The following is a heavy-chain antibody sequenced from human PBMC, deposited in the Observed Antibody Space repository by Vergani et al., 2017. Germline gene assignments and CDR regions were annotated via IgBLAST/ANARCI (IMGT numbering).Heavy chain of an antibody. Sequence: QVQLQESGPGLVKPSQTLSLTCTVSGGSFSTGGQSWTWLRQSAGKGLEWIGRIYTSGATNYNPSLRSRAIMSVDASKKQFSLKLTSVTAADTAVYYCGRVADFYGLGSRLLGLWGQGILVTVSS. V-gene: IGHV4-61*02. CDR1: GGSFSTGGQS. J-gene: IGHJ4*02. CDR3: GRVADFYGLGSRLLGL. D-gene: IGHD3-10*01. CDR2: IYTSGAT.